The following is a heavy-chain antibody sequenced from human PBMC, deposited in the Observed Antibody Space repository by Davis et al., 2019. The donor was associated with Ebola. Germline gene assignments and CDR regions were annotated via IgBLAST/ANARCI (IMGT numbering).Heavy chain of an antibody. Sequence: PAGSLRLSCTVSGGSISRYHWRWIRQPPGKGLAWIGYISYSGSTNYNPSLKSRVTISVDTSKNQFSLKLSSVTAADTAVYYCARGRKYSSSYVWFYYYYYCMDVWGKGTTVTVSS. D-gene: IGHD6-6*01. CDR2: ISYSGST. V-gene: IGHV4-59*01. CDR1: GGSISRYH. CDR3: ARGRKYSSSYVWFYYYYYCMDV. J-gene: IGHJ6*03.